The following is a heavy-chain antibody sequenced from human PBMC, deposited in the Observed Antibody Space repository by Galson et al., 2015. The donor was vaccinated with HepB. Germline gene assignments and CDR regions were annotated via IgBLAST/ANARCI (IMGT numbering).Heavy chain of an antibody. Sequence: TLSLTCAVYGGSFSGYYWSWIRQPPGKGLEWIGEINHSGSTNYNPSLKSRVTISVDTSKNQFSLKLSSVTAADTAVYYCARVWAAEKPRDYFDSSGYSDYWGQGTLVTVSS. D-gene: IGHD3-22*01. J-gene: IGHJ4*02. CDR1: GGSFSGYY. V-gene: IGHV4-34*01. CDR3: ARVWAAEKPRDYFDSSGYSDY. CDR2: INHSGST.